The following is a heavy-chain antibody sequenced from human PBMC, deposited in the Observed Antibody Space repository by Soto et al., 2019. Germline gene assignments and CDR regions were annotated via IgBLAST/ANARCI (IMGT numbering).Heavy chain of an antibody. D-gene: IGHD3-3*01. CDR1: GGSISSYY. Sequence: SETLSLTCTVSGGSISSYYWSWIRQPPGKGLECIGYIYYSGSTNYNPSLKSRVTISVDTSKNQFSLKLSSVTAADTAVYYCASTYYDFWSGYFPYYYYYMDVWGKGTTVTVSS. J-gene: IGHJ6*03. CDR2: IYYSGST. V-gene: IGHV4-59*01. CDR3: ASTYYDFWSGYFPYYYYYMDV.